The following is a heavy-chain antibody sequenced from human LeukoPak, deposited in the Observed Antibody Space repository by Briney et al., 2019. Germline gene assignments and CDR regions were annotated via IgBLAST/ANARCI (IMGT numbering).Heavy chain of an antibody. CDR2: ISSSSSYI. Sequence: PGRSLRLSCAASGFTFSSYSMNWVRQAPGKGLEWVSSISSSSSYIYYADSVKGRFTISRDNAKNSLYLQMNSLRAEDTAVYYCARDGLPDLYYYYYYYMGVWGKGTTVTVSS. D-gene: IGHD5/OR15-5a*01. V-gene: IGHV3-21*01. J-gene: IGHJ6*03. CDR1: GFTFSSYS. CDR3: ARDGLPDLYYYYYYYMGV.